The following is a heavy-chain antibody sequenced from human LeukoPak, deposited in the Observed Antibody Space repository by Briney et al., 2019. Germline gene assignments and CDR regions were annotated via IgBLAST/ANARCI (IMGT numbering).Heavy chain of an antibody. D-gene: IGHD2-2*01. CDR3: ARDDIVVVPAATSAAAGLFDY. CDR1: GFTFSSYA. J-gene: IGHJ4*02. CDR2: ISYDGSNK. V-gene: IGHV3-30-3*01. Sequence: PGGSLRLSCAASGFTFSSYAMSWVRQAPGKGLEWVAVISYDGSNKYYADSVKGRFTISRDNSKNTLYLQMNSLRAEDTAVYYCARDDIVVVPAATSAAAGLFDYWGQGTLVTVSS.